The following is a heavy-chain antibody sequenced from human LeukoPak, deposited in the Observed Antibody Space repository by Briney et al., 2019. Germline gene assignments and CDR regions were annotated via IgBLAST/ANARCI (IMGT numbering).Heavy chain of an antibody. Sequence: SETLSLTCTVSGGSISGYYWSWIRQPPGKGLEWIGYIYYSGSTNYNPSLKSRVTISVDTSKNQFSLKLSSVTAADTAVYYCAREPSAYSSGWSEVPYGDYWGQGTLVTVSS. CDR2: IYYSGST. D-gene: IGHD6-19*01. CDR1: GGSISGYY. CDR3: AREPSAYSSGWSEVPYGDY. V-gene: IGHV4-59*12. J-gene: IGHJ4*02.